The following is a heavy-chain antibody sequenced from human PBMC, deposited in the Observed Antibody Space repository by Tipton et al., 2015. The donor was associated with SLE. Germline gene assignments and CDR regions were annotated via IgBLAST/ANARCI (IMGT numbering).Heavy chain of an antibody. CDR1: GGSISSYY. D-gene: IGHD4-11*01. V-gene: IGHV4-59*01. J-gene: IGHJ3*02. CDR3: ARDDLTVGAFDI. Sequence: TLSLTCTVSGGSISSYYWRWIRQPPGKGLEWIGYIYYSGSTNYNPSLKSRVTISVDTSKNQFSLKLSSVTAADTAVYYCARDDLTVGAFDIWGQGTMVTVSS. CDR2: IYYSGST.